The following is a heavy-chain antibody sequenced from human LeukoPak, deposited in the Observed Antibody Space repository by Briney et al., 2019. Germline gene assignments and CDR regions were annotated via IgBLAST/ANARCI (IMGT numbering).Heavy chain of an antibody. CDR1: GFTFSTHS. CDR3: ARDLWFGELIDP. V-gene: IGHV3-48*01. CDR2: ISSSSVTI. D-gene: IGHD3-10*01. Sequence: GGSLRLSCAASGFTFSTHSMNWVRQAPGKGLEWVSYISSSSVTIYYADSVKGRFTISRDNAKNSLYLQMNSLRAEDTAVYYCARDLWFGELIDPWGQGTLVTVSS. J-gene: IGHJ5*02.